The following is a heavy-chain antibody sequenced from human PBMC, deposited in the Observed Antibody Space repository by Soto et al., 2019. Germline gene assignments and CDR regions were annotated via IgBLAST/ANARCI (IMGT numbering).Heavy chain of an antibody. CDR2: IRSKANSYAT. V-gene: IGHV3-73*01. CDR3: TSRGHYGEDY. D-gene: IGHD4-17*01. J-gene: IGHJ4*02. CDR1: GFTFSGSA. Sequence: EVQLVESGGGLVQPGGSLKLSCAASGFTFSGSAMHWVRQASGKGLEWVGRIRSKANSYATAYAASVKGRFTISRDDSKNTAYRQMNSLKPEDTAVYYCTSRGHYGEDYWGQGTLVTVSS.